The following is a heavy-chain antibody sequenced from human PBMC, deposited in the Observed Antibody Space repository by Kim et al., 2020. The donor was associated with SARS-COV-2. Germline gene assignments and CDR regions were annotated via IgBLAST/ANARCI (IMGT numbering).Heavy chain of an antibody. V-gene: IGHV1-69*13. Sequence: SVKVSCKASGGTFSSYAISWVRQAPGQGLEWMGGINPIFGTANYAQKFQGRVTITADESTSTAYMELSSLRSEDTAVYYCARAAETLDYSSGWYDYWGQGTLCTVSS. D-gene: IGHD6-19*01. CDR3: ARAAETLDYSSGWYDY. CDR2: INPIFGTA. J-gene: IGHJ4*02. CDR1: GGTFSSYA.